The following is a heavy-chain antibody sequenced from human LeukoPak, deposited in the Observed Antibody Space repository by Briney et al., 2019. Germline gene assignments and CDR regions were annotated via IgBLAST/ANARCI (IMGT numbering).Heavy chain of an antibody. J-gene: IGHJ3*02. CDR3: ARDFSRDGYNI. CDR1: GASITNYY. D-gene: IGHD5-24*01. V-gene: IGHV3-53*01. Sequence: ETLSLTCSVSGASITNYYWSWIRQAPGKGLEWVSVIYSGGSTYYADSVKGRFTISRDNSKNTLYLQMNSLRAEDTAVYYCARDFSRDGYNIWGQGTMVTVSS. CDR2: IYSGGST.